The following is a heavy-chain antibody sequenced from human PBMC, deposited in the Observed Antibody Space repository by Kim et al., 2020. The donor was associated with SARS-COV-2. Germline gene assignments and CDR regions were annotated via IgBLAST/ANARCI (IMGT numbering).Heavy chain of an antibody. CDR1: GGSISSSSYY. CDR2: IYYSGST. V-gene: IGHV4-39*01. D-gene: IGHD1-26*01. Sequence: SETLSLTCTVSGGSISSSSYYWGWLRQPPGKGLEWIGSIYYSGSTYYNPSLKSRVTISVDTSKNQFSLKLSSVTAADTAVYYCARHEDSGTDWGVFDYWGQGTLVTVSS. CDR3: ARHEDSGTDWGVFDY. J-gene: IGHJ4*02.